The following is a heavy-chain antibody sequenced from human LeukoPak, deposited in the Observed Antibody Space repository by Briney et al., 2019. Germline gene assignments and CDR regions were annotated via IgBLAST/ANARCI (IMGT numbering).Heavy chain of an antibody. D-gene: IGHD4-23*01. CDR3: ARETVADHAFDV. CDR2: IYYSGST. V-gene: IGHV4-59*12. J-gene: IGHJ3*01. CDR1: GGSISSYY. Sequence: SETLSLTCTVSGGSISSYYWSWIRQPPGKGLEWIGYIYYSGSTNYNPSLKSRVTISVDTSKNQFSLKLCSVTAADTAVYYCARETVADHAFDVWGQGTKVTVSS.